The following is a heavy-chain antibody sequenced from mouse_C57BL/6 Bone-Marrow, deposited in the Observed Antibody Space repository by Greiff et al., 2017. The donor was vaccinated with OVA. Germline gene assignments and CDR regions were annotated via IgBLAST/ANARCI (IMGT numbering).Heavy chain of an antibody. Sequence: QVQLQQSGAELVKPGASVKLSCKASGYTFTSYWMQWVKQRPGQGLEWIGEIDPSDSYTNYNQKFKGKATLTVNTSSSTAYMQLSSLTSEDSAVYYCASGGYYDYSDWYFDVWGTGTTVTVSS. CDR3: ASGGYYDYSDWYFDV. J-gene: IGHJ1*03. CDR1: GYTFTSYW. CDR2: IDPSDSYT. D-gene: IGHD2-4*01. V-gene: IGHV1-50*01.